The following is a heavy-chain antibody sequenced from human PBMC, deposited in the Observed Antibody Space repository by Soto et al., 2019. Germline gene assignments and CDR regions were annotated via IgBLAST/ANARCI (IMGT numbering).Heavy chain of an antibody. CDR1: GFTFSSYG. Sequence: GGSLRLSCAASGFTFSSYGMHWVRQAPGKGLEWVAVISYDGSNKYYADSVKGRFTISRDNSKNTLYLQMNSLRAEDTAVYYCAKDQREEGFGELLTNNWFDPWGQGTLVTVSS. J-gene: IGHJ5*02. CDR2: ISYDGSNK. V-gene: IGHV3-30*18. D-gene: IGHD3-10*01. CDR3: AKDQREEGFGELLTNNWFDP.